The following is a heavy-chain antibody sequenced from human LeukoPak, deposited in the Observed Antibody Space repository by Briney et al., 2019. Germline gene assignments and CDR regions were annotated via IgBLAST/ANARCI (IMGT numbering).Heavy chain of an antibody. CDR2: INPSGGST. J-gene: IGHJ4*02. Sequence: ASVKVSCKASGYTFTSYYMHWVRQAPGQGLEWMGIINPSGGSTSYAQKFQGRVTMTRDTSTSTVYMELSSPRSEDTAVYYCARVGGRTVTTTSFDYWGQGTLVTVSS. V-gene: IGHV1-46*01. CDR3: ARVGGRTVTTTSFDY. D-gene: IGHD4-11*01. CDR1: GYTFTSYY.